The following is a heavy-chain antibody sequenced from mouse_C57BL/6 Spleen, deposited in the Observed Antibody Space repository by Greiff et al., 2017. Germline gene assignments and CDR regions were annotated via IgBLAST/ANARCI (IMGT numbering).Heavy chain of an antibody. D-gene: IGHD1-1*01. J-gene: IGHJ2*01. CDR3: ARDYGSSGGY. V-gene: IGHV1-52*01. Sequence: QVQLQQPGAELLRPGSSVKLSCKASGYTFTSSWMHLVKQRPIQGLEWIGNIDPSDSETHYNQKFKDKATLTVDKSSSTAYMQLSSLTSEDSAVYYCARDYGSSGGYWGQGTTLTVSS. CDR1: GYTFTSSW. CDR2: IDPSDSET.